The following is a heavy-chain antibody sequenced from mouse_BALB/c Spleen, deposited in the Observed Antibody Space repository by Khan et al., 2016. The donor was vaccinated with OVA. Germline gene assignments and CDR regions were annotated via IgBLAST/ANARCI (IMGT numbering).Heavy chain of an antibody. CDR2: INPHNDGA. D-gene: IGHD6-2*01. CDR1: GYSFTNYI. V-gene: IGHV1S136*01. CDR3: ARDYERSFCVAY. Sequence: VQLQQSGPELVKPGASVKMSCKASGYSFTNYIIHWVKQEPGQGLEWIGYINPHNDGAKYNEKFKGKATLTSEKSSSTAYMELSGLTSEHSAVYYCARDYERSFCVAYWGQGTLVTVSA. J-gene: IGHJ3*01.